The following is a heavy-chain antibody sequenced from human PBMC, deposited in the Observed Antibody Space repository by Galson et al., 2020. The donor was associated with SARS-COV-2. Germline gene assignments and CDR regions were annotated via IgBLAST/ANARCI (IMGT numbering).Heavy chain of an antibody. Sequence: ASVKVSCQVSGYTLTELSMHWVRQAPGKGLEWMGGFDPEDGETIYAQKFQGRVTMTEDTSTDTAYMELSSLRSEDTAVYYCATSPAIAAAGTSWFDPWGQGTLVTVSS. CDR2: FDPEDGET. CDR3: ATSPAIAAAGTSWFDP. CDR1: GYTLTELS. J-gene: IGHJ5*02. V-gene: IGHV1-24*01. D-gene: IGHD6-13*01.